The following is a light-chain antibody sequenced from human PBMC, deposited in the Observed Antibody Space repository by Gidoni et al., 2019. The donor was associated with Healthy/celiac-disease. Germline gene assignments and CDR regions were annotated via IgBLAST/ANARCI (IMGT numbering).Light chain of an antibody. CDR2: DVS. CDR1: SNDVGGYNY. CDR3: SSYTSSSTLLYV. V-gene: IGLV2-14*01. J-gene: IGLJ1*01. Sequence: QSAPAPPAPLSVSPRQSGPISCTGTSNDVGGYNYVSWYQQHPGKAPKLMIYDVSNRPSGVSNRFSGSKSGNTASLTISGLQAEDEADYYCSSYTSSSTLLYVFGTGTKVTVL.